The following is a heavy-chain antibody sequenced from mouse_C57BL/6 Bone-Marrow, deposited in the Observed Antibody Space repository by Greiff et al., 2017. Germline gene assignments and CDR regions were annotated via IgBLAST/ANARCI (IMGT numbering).Heavy chain of an antibody. V-gene: IGHV1-9*01. CDR1: GYTFTGYW. Sequence: QVQLQQSGAELMKPGASVKLSCKATGYTFTGYWIEWVKQRPGHGLEWIGEILPGSGSTNYNEKFKGKATFTADTSSTTAYMQLSSLTAEDSAIYYWASPYYGSSYRFAYWGQGTLVTVSA. J-gene: IGHJ3*01. CDR3: ASPYYGSSYRFAY. CDR2: ILPGSGST. D-gene: IGHD1-1*01.